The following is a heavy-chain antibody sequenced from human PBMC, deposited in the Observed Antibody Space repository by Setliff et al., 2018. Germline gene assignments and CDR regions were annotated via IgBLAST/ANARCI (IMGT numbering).Heavy chain of an antibody. Sequence: KPSETLSLTCTVSGGSMSSHYWSWIRQPPGEGLEWIGCIYSSGSTTYNPSLKSRVTISVDTSKSQFSLNLTPVTAADTALYYCARTGTGYYYGEFQRWGQGTLVTVSS. J-gene: IGHJ1*01. CDR3: ARTGTGYYYGEFQR. V-gene: IGHV4-4*08. D-gene: IGHD3-9*01. CDR1: GGSMSSHY. CDR2: IYSSGST.